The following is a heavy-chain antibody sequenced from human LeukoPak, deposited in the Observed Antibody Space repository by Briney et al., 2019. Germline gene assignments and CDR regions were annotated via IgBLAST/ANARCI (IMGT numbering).Heavy chain of an antibody. CDR3: ARDWVLGYCSSTSCYASGGNYYYYGMDV. J-gene: IGHJ6*02. V-gene: IGHV1-69*04. CDR1: GGTFDSYA. Sequence: ASVKVSCKASGGTFDSYALTWVRQAPGQALEWMGRIIPILDITIYAQKFQGRVTITADKSTSTAYMELSSLRSEDTAVYYCARDWVLGYCSSTSCYASGGNYYYYGMDVWGQGTTVTVSS. D-gene: IGHD2-2*01. CDR2: IIPILDIT.